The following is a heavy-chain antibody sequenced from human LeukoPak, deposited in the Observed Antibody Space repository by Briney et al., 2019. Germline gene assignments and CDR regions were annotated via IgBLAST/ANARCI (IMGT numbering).Heavy chain of an antibody. D-gene: IGHD5-18*01. CDR3: AKDADTAMVTFFGY. CDR1: EFTFSSYG. CDR2: ISGSGGST. Sequence: GGTLSLSCAASEFTFSSYGMSWVRQAPGKGLEWVTAISGSGGSTYYADSVKGRFTISRDTSNNTRYLQMNSLRAEDTGVYYCAKDADTAMVTFFGYWGQGTLVTVSS. J-gene: IGHJ4*01. V-gene: IGHV3-23*01.